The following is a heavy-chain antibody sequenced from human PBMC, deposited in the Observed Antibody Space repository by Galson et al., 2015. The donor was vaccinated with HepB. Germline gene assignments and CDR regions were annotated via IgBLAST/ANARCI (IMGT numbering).Heavy chain of an antibody. J-gene: IGHJ6*03. CDR2: IIPIFGTA. CDR3: ARYYYDSSGYLDPYYYYYMDV. CDR1: GGTFSRYA. D-gene: IGHD3-22*01. V-gene: IGHV1-69*13. Sequence: SVKVSCKASGGTFSRYAISWVRQAPGQGLEWMGRIIPIFGTANYAQKFQGRVTITADESTSTAYMELSSLRSEDTAVYYCARYYYDSSGYLDPYYYYYMDVWGKGTTVTVSS.